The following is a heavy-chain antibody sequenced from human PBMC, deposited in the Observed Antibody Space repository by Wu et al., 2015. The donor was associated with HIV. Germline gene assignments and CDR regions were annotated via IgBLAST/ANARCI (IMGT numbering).Heavy chain of an antibody. V-gene: IGHV1-24*01. D-gene: IGHD2-2*01. CDR1: GYTLTELS. Sequence: QVQLVQSGAEVKKPGASVKVSCKVSGYTLTELSMHWVRQAPGKGLEWMGGFDPEDGETIYAQKFQGRVTMTEDTSTDTAYMELSSLRSEDTAVYYCATGLVVPAAAHNWFDPWGQGTLVTVSS. CDR2: FDPEDGET. CDR3: ATGLVVPAAAHNWFDP. J-gene: IGHJ5*02.